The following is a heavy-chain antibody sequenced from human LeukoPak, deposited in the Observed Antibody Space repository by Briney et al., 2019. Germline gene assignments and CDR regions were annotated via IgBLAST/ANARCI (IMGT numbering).Heavy chain of an antibody. V-gene: IGHV3-15*01. CDR3: TGGLALGVVGTD. J-gene: IGHJ4*02. CDR2: IKNGGTR. Sequence: GGSLRLSCAASGLPFSSVWMSWVRQAPGKGLEWVARIKNGGTRDYAAPVKGRFTISRDDSKSIAYLQMNSLKTEDTAVYYCTGGLALGVVGTDWGQGTLVTVSS. CDR1: GLPFSSVW. D-gene: IGHD2-2*01.